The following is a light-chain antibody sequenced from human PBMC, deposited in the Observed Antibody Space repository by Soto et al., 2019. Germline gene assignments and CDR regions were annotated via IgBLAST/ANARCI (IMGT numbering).Light chain of an antibody. V-gene: IGLV2-8*01. J-gene: IGLJ1*01. CDR3: SSKRDSSTLFV. CDR1: SSDVGGYNY. Sequence: QSVLTQPPSASGSPGHSVTISCTGTSSDVGGYNYVSWYQQRPGKAPKLMIYEVTKRPSGVPDRFSGSRSGNTASLTVSGLQAEDEADYYCSSKRDSSTLFVFGTGTKVTVL. CDR2: EVT.